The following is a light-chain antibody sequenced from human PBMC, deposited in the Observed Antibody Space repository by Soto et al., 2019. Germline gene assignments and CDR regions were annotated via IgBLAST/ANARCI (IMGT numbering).Light chain of an antibody. CDR3: QQFNNWPLT. CDR1: QSIRGD. J-gene: IGKJ4*01. V-gene: IGKV3-15*01. Sequence: EIVMTQSPATLSVSLGEGVTLSCRASQSIRGDLAWYQQKPGQTPRLLIYGASTRATGVPARFSGSGSGTEFTLTISSLQSEDSAVYYCQQFNNWPLTLGGETEVDIK. CDR2: GAS.